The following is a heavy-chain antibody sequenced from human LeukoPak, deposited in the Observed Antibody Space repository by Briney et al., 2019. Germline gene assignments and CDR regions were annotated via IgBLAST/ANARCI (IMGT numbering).Heavy chain of an antibody. Sequence: ASVTVSCKAPGYNFTAYYIHWVRQAPGQRPEWMGRINPKSGDTNYAQKFQGRITLTRETSITTAYMELMRLTPDDTATYYCAENMDVWGQGTTVIVSS. J-gene: IGHJ6*02. V-gene: IGHV1-2*06. CDR3: AENMDV. CDR2: INPKSGDT. CDR1: GYNFTAYY.